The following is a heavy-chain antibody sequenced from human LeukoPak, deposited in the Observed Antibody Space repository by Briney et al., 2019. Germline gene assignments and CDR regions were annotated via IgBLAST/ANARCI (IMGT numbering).Heavy chain of an antibody. CDR1: AGSISTPY. CDR3: ASGTVFGVITPQYFHY. J-gene: IGHJ4*02. D-gene: IGHD3-3*01. CDR2: VFYGGMT. V-gene: IGHV4-59*11. Sequence: PSETLSLTCSVSAGSISTPYWHWIRQSPGKGREWIGSVFYGGMTNYNPSLKSRFTISLDTSKNQFSLKLTSVTAADTAVYYCASGTVFGVITPQYFHYWGQGTRVTVSS.